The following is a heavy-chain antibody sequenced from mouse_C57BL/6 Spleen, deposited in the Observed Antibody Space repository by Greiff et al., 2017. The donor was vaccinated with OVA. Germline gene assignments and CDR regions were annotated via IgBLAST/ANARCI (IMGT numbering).Heavy chain of an antibody. Sequence: QVQLQQSGPELVKPGASVKISCKASGYTFTDYYINWVKQRPGQGLEWIGWIFPGSGSTYYNEKFKGKAKLAVDKSSSTAYMLLSSLTSEDSAVYFCAREGGLRRGFAYWGQGTLVTVSA. J-gene: IGHJ3*01. D-gene: IGHD2-4*01. V-gene: IGHV1-75*01. CDR1: GYTFTDYY. CDR2: IFPGSGST. CDR3: AREGGLRRGFAY.